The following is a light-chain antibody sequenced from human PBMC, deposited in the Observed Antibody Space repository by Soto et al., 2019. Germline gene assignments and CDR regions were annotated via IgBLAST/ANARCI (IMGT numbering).Light chain of an antibody. J-gene: IGKJ1*01. V-gene: IGKV3-15*01. CDR2: DVS. CDR1: QSVSSN. CDR3: QQYNNWPPIT. Sequence: TLSVSPGERATLSCRASQSVSSNLAWYQQKPGQAPRLLIYDVSVRATGIPARFSGSGSGTEFTLTISSLQSEDFAVYYCQQYNNWPPITFGQGTKLDIK.